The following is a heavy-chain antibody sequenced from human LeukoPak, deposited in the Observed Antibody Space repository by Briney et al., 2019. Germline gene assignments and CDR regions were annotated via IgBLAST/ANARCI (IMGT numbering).Heavy chain of an antibody. J-gene: IGHJ4*02. CDR1: GFTFSDYF. CDR3: ATSRVFDF. CDR2: INSDGNNI. Sequence: GGSLRLSCVTSGFTFSDYFMNWIRQAPGKGPEWLSFINSDGNNIYYRDSVKGRFTISRDDAKKTLYLEMNNLRVDDTAIYYCATSRVFDFWGQGTLVAVSS. V-gene: IGHV3-11*04.